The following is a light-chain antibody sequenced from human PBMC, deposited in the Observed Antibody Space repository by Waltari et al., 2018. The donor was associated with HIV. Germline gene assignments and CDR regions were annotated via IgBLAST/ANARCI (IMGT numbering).Light chain of an antibody. CDR1: SSDVGNYNR. Sequence: QSALTQPPSVSGSPGQSVTISCTGTSSDVGNYNRVSWYQQPPGPAPKLMIYEVSNRPTGVPRRVSGSKSCNTASLTISGLQAEDEADYYCSSYTSSNTFVVFGGGTKLTVL. V-gene: IGLV2-18*02. CDR3: SSYTSSNTFVV. CDR2: EVS. J-gene: IGLJ2*01.